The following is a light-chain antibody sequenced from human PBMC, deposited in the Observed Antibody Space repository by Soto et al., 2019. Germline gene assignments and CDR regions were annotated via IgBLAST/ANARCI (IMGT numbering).Light chain of an antibody. Sequence: EIQMTQSPSTLSASVGDRATITCGASESINNWVAWYQQKPGKAPKLLIYGASSLESGVPSRFSGSGSGTEFTLTISNLQPDDFATYYCHQYNRYLWTFGQGTKVDIK. CDR1: ESINNW. J-gene: IGKJ1*01. CDR2: GAS. CDR3: HQYNRYLWT. V-gene: IGKV1-5*01.